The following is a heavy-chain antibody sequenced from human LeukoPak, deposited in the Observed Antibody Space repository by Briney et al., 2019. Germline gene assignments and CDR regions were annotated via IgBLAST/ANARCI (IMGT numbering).Heavy chain of an antibody. D-gene: IGHD6-19*01. V-gene: IGHV4-61*01. CDR1: RGSVSSGSYY. J-gene: IGHJ4*02. CDR2: IYYSGST. Sequence: SETLSPTCSVSRGSVSSGSYYWSWIRQPPGKGLEWIGYIYYSGSTNYNPSLKSRVTMSVDTSKNQFSLKLSSVTAADTAVYYCARERSSGWYSFDYWGQGTLVTVSS. CDR3: ARERSSGWYSFDY.